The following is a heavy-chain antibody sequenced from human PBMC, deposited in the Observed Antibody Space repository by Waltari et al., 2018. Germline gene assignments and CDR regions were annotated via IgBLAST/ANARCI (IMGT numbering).Heavy chain of an antibody. Sequence: EVQLVESGGGLVKHGGSLRLSCAASGSTFSRYSMTWVRQAPGKGLEWVSSISSSSSYIYYADSVKGRFTISRDNAKNSLYLQMNSLRAEDTVVYYCARDFEEKPFYNWFDPWGQGTLVTVSS. CDR2: ISSSSSYI. CDR1: GSTFSRYS. V-gene: IGHV3-21*01. J-gene: IGHJ5*02. CDR3: ARDFEEKPFYNWFDP.